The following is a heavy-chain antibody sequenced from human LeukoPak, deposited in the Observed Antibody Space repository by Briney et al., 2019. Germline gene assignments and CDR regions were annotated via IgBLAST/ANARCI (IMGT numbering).Heavy chain of an antibody. CDR1: GGSISGFY. CDR3: AREYGDLDY. D-gene: IGHD2-21*01. Sequence: SETLSLTCTVSGGSISGFYWSWIRQPAGKGLEWIGRIYPSGGTNYNPSPKSRVTMSTDTSKNQFSLKLRSVTAADTAVYYCAREYGDLDYWGQGTLVTVSS. V-gene: IGHV4-4*07. J-gene: IGHJ4*02. CDR2: IYPSGGT.